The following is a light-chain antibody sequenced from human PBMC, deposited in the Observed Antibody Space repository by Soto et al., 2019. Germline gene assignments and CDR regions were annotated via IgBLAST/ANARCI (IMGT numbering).Light chain of an antibody. CDR2: DVS. CDR1: PSDVGGYNY. CDR3: TSYTDTIPPYV. Sequence: HSVLNQPASVFPCPGQSISISFPVNPSDVGGYNYVSWYQQHPGKAPKLIIYDVSKRPSGVSTRFTGSKSGNTASLTISGLQPEDEADYYCTSYTDTIPPYVCGTGTKVTVL. V-gene: IGLV2-14*01. J-gene: IGLJ1*01.